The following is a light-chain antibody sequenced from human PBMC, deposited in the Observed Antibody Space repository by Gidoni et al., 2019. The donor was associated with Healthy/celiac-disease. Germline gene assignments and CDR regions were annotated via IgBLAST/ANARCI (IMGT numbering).Light chain of an antibody. V-gene: IGKV3-11*01. CDR2: DAS. Sequence: EIVLTQSPATLSLSPGERATLSCRASQSVSSYLAWYQQKPGQAPRLLIYDASNRATGIPARFSGSGSGTYFTLTISRLEPEDFAVYYCQQRSNWPPTFGGGTKLEIK. CDR3: QQRSNWPPT. J-gene: IGKJ4*01. CDR1: QSVSSY.